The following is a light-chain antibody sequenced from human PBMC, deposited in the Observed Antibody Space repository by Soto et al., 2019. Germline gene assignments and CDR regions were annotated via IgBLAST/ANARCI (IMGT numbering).Light chain of an antibody. J-gene: IGLJ2*01. V-gene: IGLV2-14*01. CDR1: SSDIGGYTY. Sequence: QSVLTQPASVSGSPGQSITISCTGTSSDIGGYTYVSWYQQHPGKAPRLLIYDVSNRPSGVSNRFSASKSGNTASLTISGLQAEDESDYYCSSYTSSDTLVFGGGTKVTVL. CDR3: SSYTSSDTLV. CDR2: DVS.